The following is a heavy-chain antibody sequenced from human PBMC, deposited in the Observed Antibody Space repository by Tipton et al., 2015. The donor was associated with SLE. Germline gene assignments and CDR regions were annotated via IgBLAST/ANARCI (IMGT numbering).Heavy chain of an antibody. CDR1: GFSITDGYP. V-gene: IGHV4-38-2*01. Sequence: TLSLTCAVSGFSITDGYPWVWIRQPPGKGPEWIGSIYHSGTTYYNPSLKSRVTILVDTSKNQFSLKLTSVTAADTAVYYCATGGAAARPWYFDYWGQGTLVTVSS. CDR2: IYHSGTT. CDR3: ATGGAAARPWYFDY. J-gene: IGHJ4*02. D-gene: IGHD6-6*01.